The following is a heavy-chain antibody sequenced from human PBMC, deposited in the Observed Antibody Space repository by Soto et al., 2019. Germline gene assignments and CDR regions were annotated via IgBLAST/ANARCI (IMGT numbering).Heavy chain of an antibody. CDR1: GGSISSSSYY. D-gene: IGHD5-12*01. CDR2: IYYSGST. V-gene: IGHV4-39*01. J-gene: IGHJ5*02. CDR3: ARHKDVGYDWGGRPRRDSWFDP. Sequence: QLQLQESGPGLVKPSETLSLTCTVSGGSISSSSYYWGWIRQPPGKGLEWIGSIYYSGSTYYNPSLKSRVTISVDTSKNQFSLKLSSVTAADTAVYYCARHKDVGYDWGGRPRRDSWFDPWGQGTLVTVSS.